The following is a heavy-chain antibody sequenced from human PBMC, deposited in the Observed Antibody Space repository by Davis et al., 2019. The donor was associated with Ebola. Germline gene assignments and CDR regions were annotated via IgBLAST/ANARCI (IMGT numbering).Heavy chain of an antibody. CDR3: ARDFDGGNYYFDY. V-gene: IGHV1-69*13. CDR1: GGSFSSHP. J-gene: IGHJ4*02. D-gene: IGHD3-9*01. CDR2: IIHIFDTP. Sequence: SVKVSCKTSGGSFSSHPISWVRQAPRQGLEWMGGIIHIFDTPHYAQKFQGRSITTADASTSTAYMELSSLRSEDTATYFCARDFDGGNYYFDYWGPGTPVTVSS.